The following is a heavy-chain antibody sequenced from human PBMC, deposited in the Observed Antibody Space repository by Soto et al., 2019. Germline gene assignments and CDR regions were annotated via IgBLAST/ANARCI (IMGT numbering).Heavy chain of an antibody. CDR1: DRSFRGSY. CDR2: ITLSGTT. CDR3: ARGRAYYDVWRSYRLYYCGY. D-gene: IGHD3-3*01. Sequence: SQTISLTCAAYDRSFRGSYWSWIPQRPGKGLEWLGDITLSGTTNYNPSLKSRVTISAATSQNQFSLNLSSVTTPDTAPSYGARGRAYYDVWRSYRLYYCGYWGQGTLVTVSS. V-gene: IGHV4-34*01. J-gene: IGHJ4*02.